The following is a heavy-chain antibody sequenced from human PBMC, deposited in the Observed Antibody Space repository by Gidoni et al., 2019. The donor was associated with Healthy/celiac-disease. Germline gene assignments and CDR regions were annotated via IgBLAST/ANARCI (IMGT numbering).Heavy chain of an antibody. D-gene: IGHD6-19*01. Sequence: QVQLVESGGGVVKPGRSLRLSCAASGFTFSSYGMHWVRQAPGKGLEWVAVISYDGSNKYYADSVKGRFTISRDNSKNTLYLQMNSLRAEDTAVYYCAKDSPRIVAVAGTRYQYFQHWGQGILVTVSS. J-gene: IGHJ1*01. CDR1: GFTFSSYG. CDR2: ISYDGSNK. CDR3: AKDSPRIVAVAGTRYQYFQH. V-gene: IGHV3-30*18.